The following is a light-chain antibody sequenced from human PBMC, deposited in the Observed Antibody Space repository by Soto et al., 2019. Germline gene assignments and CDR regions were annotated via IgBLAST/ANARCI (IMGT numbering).Light chain of an antibody. V-gene: IGKV3-11*01. CDR3: QQRGHWPWT. J-gene: IGKJ1*01. CDR2: DVS. CDR1: QSVSTY. Sequence: EIVLTQSPATLSLSPGERATLSCRASQSVSTYLAWYQQKPGQAPRLLIYDVSKRATGIPARFSGSGSGTDFTLTIGSLEPEVVAVYYCQQRGHWPWTFGQGTKVEIK.